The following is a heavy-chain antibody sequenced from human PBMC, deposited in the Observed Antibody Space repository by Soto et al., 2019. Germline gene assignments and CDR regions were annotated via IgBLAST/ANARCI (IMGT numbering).Heavy chain of an antibody. D-gene: IGHD3-9*01. CDR2: IVPTLGIA. V-gene: IGHV1-69*04. J-gene: IGHJ5*02. CDR3: ASHRYFDHHTAAWFDP. Sequence: SVKVSCKASGYTLTSYAMHWVRQAPGQGLEWMGRIVPTLGIANYAQKFQGRVTITADKSTSTAYMELSSLRSEDTAVYYCASHRYFDHHTAAWFDPWGQGTLVTVSS. CDR1: GYTLTSYA.